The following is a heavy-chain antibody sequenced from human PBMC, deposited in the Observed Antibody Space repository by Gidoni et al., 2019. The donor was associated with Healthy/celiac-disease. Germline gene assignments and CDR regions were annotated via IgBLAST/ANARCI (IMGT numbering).Heavy chain of an antibody. CDR1: GGSISSGGYY. J-gene: IGHJ6*03. Sequence: QVQLQESGPGLVKPSQTLSLTCTVSGGSISSGGYYWSWIRQHPGKGLEWIGYLYYSGSTYYNPSLKSRVTISVDTSKNQFSLKLSSVTAADTAVYYCARGPMVRGVITNDYYYMDVWGKGTTVTVS. CDR2: LYYSGST. CDR3: ARGPMVRGVITNDYYYMDV. D-gene: IGHD3-10*01. V-gene: IGHV4-31*03.